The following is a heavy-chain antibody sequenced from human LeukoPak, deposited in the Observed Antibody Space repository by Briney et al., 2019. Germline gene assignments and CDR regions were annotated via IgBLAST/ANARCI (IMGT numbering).Heavy chain of an antibody. J-gene: IGHJ3*02. D-gene: IGHD6-13*01. CDR1: YW. CDR2: IYPGDSDT. Sequence: YWSRIRQPPGKGLEWMGIIYPGDSDTGYSPSFQGQVTISADKSISTAYLQWSSLKASDTAMYYCARRKTAAVPDAFDIWGQGTMVTVSS. CDR3: ARRKTAAVPDAFDI. V-gene: IGHV5-51*01.